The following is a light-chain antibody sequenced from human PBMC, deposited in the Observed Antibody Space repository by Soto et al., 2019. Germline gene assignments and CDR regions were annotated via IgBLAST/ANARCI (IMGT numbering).Light chain of an antibody. V-gene: IGLV2-14*01. Sequence: QSALTQPASVSGSPGQSITIPCTGTSSDIGGYNYVSWYQQFPCKAPKLVIYDVSNRPSGVSNRFSASKSGNTASLTISGLQAEDEASYYCSSYTSSSTLVVFGGGTKLTVL. CDR2: DVS. CDR1: SSDIGGYNY. CDR3: SSYTSSSTLVV. J-gene: IGLJ2*01.